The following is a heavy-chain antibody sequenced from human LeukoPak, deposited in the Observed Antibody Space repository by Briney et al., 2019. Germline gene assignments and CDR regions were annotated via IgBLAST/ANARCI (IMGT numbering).Heavy chain of an antibody. CDR2: VNLQGST. CDR1: GGSITSTNY. CDR3: ARGGDGDRLRD. J-gene: IGHJ4*02. Sequence: KASGTLSLTCGVSGGSITSTNYWTWVRQPPGKGLEWIGEVNLQGSTNYNPSLMGRVAISADTSTNQFSLKLSSVTAADTAVYYCARGGDGDRLRDWGQGTLVTVSS. D-gene: IGHD4-17*01. V-gene: IGHV4-4*02.